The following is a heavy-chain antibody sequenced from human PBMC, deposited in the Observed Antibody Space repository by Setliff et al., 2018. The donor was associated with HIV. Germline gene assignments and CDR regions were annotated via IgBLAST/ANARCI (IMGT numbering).Heavy chain of an antibody. Sequence: GGSLRLSCVASGFTFSTYAINWVRLAPGKGLEWVSSISGSGYPYYADSVKGRFTISRDNAKNTLFLQMNSLRAEDTAVYYCARLPQDVRSSIDFWGQGTLVTVSS. V-gene: IGHV3-21*01. CDR2: SISGSGYP. CDR3: ARLPQDVRSSIDF. D-gene: IGHD6-6*01. J-gene: IGHJ4*02. CDR1: GFTFSTYA.